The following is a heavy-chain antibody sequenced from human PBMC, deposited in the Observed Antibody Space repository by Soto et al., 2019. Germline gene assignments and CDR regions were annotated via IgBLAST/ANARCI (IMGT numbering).Heavy chain of an antibody. D-gene: IGHD3-16*01. CDR1: GGSISSSSYY. Sequence: SETLSLTCTVSGGSISSSSYYWGWIRQPPGKGLEWIGSIYYSGSTYYNPSLKSRVTISVDTSKNQFSLKLSSVTAADTAVYYCARRWGTFFDYWGQGTLVTVSS. V-gene: IGHV4-39*01. J-gene: IGHJ4*02. CDR2: IYYSGST. CDR3: ARRWGTFFDY.